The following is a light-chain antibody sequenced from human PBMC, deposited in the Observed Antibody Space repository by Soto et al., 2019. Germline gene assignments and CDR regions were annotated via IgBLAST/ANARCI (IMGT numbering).Light chain of an antibody. CDR3: QQYNSYLWT. Sequence: DIQMTQSPSTLSASVGDRVTTTCRASQSISGWLAWYQQKPGKVPKLLIYDVSNLKIGVPSRFSGSGSGTRFSLTISSLQPDDFATYYCQQYNSYLWTVGQGTKVDIK. CDR1: QSISGW. CDR2: DVS. J-gene: IGKJ1*01. V-gene: IGKV1-5*01.